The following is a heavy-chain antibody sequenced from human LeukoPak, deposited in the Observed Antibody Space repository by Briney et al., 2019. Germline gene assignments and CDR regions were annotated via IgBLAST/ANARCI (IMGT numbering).Heavy chain of an antibody. D-gene: IGHD3-9*01. CDR2: ISSSSSYI. V-gene: IGHV3-21*04. CDR1: GFTFSSYS. CDR3: ARLPGRFDNSKYDGYY. Sequence: SGGSLRLSCAASGFTFSSYSMNWVRQAPGKGLEWVSSISSSSSYIYYADSVKGRSTISRDNSKNTLYLQLDSLRVEDTAVYFCARLPGRFDNSKYDGYYWGQGTLVTVSS. J-gene: IGHJ4*02.